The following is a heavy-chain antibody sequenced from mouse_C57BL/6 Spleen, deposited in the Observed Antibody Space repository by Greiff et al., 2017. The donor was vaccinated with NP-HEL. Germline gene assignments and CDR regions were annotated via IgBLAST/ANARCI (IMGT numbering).Heavy chain of an antibody. CDR1: GYTFTDYE. CDR3: TRVYGNYLYYYAMDY. CDR2: IDPETGGT. Sequence: QVQLQQSGAELVRPGASVTLSCKASGYTFTDYEMHWVKQTPVHGLEWIGAIDPETGGTAYNQKFKGKAILTADKSSSTAYMELRSLTSEDSAVYYCTRVYGNYLYYYAMDYWGQGTSVTVSS. V-gene: IGHV1-15*01. J-gene: IGHJ4*01. D-gene: IGHD2-1*01.